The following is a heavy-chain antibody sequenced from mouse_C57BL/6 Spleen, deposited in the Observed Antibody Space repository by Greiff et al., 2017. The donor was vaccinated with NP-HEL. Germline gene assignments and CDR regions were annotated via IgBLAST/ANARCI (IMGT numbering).Heavy chain of an antibody. Sequence: VESGGDLVKPGGSLKLSCAASGFTFSSYGMSWVRQTPDKRLEWVATISSGGSYTYYPDSVKGRFTISRDNAKNTLYLQMSSLKSEDTAMYYCARQEKSYYDYDEYYFDYWGQGTTLTVSS. J-gene: IGHJ2*01. D-gene: IGHD2-4*01. CDR1: GFTFSSYG. V-gene: IGHV5-6*01. CDR2: ISSGGSYT. CDR3: ARQEKSYYDYDEYYFDY.